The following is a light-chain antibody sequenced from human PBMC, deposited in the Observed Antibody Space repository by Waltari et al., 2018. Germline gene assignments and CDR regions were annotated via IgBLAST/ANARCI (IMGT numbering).Light chain of an antibody. V-gene: IGKV3-15*01. CDR3: QHYNNWPRT. J-gene: IGKJ1*01. Sequence: EIVMTQSPDTLSVSPGDRATLSCRASQNVNRNLAWYQKKRGQAPRLLISGASARAAGIPPRFSGGGSGTGFTLTISSLQSEDFAVYYCQHYNNWPRTFGQGTKVEIK. CDR2: GAS. CDR1: QNVNRN.